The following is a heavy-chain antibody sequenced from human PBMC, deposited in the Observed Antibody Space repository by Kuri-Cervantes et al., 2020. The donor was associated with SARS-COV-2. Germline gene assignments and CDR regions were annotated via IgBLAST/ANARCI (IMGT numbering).Heavy chain of an antibody. J-gene: IGHJ3*02. V-gene: IGHV3-23*01. CDR2: ISNSGGST. CDR1: GFTFSSYS. CDR3: ARSTPFRRLVVISQGGAFDI. Sequence: ETLSLTCAASGFTFSSYSINWVRQAPGKGLEWVSTISNSGGSTYYADSMKGRFTISRDNSKNTLYLQMNSLRADDTAVYYCARSTPFRRLVVISQGGAFDIWGQGTMVTVSS. D-gene: IGHD3-22*01.